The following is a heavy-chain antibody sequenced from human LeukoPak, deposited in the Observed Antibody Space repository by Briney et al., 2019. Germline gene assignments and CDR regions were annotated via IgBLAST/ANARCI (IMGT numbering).Heavy chain of an antibody. J-gene: IGHJ4*02. D-gene: IGHD6-13*01. V-gene: IGHV3-48*01. CDR2: ISSSSSTI. CDR1: GFTFSSYS. Sequence: GGSLRLSCAASGFTFSSYSMNWVRQAPGKGLEWVSYISSSSSTIYYADSVKGRLTISRDNAKNSLYLQMNSLRAEDTAVYYCARERIAEPSGGYYFDYWGQGTLVTVS. CDR3: ARERIAEPSGGYYFDY.